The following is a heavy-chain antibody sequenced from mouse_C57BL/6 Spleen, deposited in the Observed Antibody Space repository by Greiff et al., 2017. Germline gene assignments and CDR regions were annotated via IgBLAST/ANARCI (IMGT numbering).Heavy chain of an antibody. D-gene: IGHD1-2*01. J-gene: IGHJ1*03. CDR3: AMGYYGETGYFDV. CDR1: GYTFTSYG. V-gene: IGHV1-81*01. Sequence: VKLVESGAELARPGASVKLSCKASGYTFTSYGISWVKQRTGQGLEWIGEIYPRSGNTSYNEKFEGKATLTADKSSSTAYMGLRSLTSEDSAVYFCAMGYYGETGYFDVWGTGTTVTVSS. CDR2: IYPRSGNT.